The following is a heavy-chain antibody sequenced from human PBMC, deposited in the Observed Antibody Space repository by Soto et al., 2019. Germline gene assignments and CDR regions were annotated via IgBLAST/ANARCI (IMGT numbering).Heavy chain of an antibody. J-gene: IGHJ4*02. CDR3: ASVAKGYYFDY. CDR1: GGSISSGGYY. D-gene: IGHD5-12*01. Sequence: SETLSLTCTVSGGSISSGGYYWSWIRQHPGKGLEWIGYIYYSGSTYYNPSLKSRVTISVDTSKNQFSLKLSSVTAADTAVYYSASVAKGYYFDYWGQGTLVTVSS. CDR2: IYYSGST. V-gene: IGHV4-31*03.